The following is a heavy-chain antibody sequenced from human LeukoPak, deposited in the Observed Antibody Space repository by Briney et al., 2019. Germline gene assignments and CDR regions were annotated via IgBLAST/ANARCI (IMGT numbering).Heavy chain of an antibody. CDR3: ARAVLTPYMDV. CDR1: GFTFSSYW. V-gene: IGHV3-7*01. D-gene: IGHD1-14*01. Sequence: GGSLRLSCTASGFTFSSYWMSWVRQAPGKGLEWVANIKQDGSEKYYVDSVKGRFTISRDNAKKSLYLQMNSLRAEDTAVYYCARAVLTPYMDVWGKGTTVTVSS. CDR2: IKQDGSEK. J-gene: IGHJ6*03.